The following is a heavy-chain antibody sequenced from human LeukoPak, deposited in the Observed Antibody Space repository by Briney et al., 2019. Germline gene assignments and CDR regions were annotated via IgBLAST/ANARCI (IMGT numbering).Heavy chain of an antibody. J-gene: IGHJ4*02. V-gene: IGHV3-23*01. CDR1: GFTFSSYA. CDR3: AKVSGYCSTTSCSFDY. Sequence: GGSLRLSCAASGFTFSSYALSWVRQAPGKGPEWVSTISGSGGSTYYADSVKGQLTISSDNSKNTLYLQVNSLRAEDTAVYYCAKVSGYCSTTSCSFDYWGQGTLVTVSS. CDR2: ISGSGGST. D-gene: IGHD2-2*01.